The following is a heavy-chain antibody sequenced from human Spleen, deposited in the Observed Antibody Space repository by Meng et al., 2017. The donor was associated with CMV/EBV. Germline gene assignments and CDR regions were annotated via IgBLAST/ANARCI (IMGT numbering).Heavy chain of an antibody. CDR3: ARIRITIFGGFHYGMDV. CDR1: GFTFSSYW. D-gene: IGHD3-3*01. V-gene: IGHV3-7*01. J-gene: IGHJ6*02. CDR2: IKQDGSEK. Sequence: GESLKISCAASGFTFSSYWMSWVRQAPGKGLEWVANIKQDGSEKYYVDSVKGRFTISRDNSKNTLYLQMNSLRAEDTAVYYCARIRITIFGGFHYGMDVWGQGTTVTVSS.